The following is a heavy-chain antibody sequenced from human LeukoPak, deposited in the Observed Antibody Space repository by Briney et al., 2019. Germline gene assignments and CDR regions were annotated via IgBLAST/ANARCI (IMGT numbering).Heavy chain of an antibody. D-gene: IGHD6-13*01. CDR3: ARESLAAAGPANDH. V-gene: IGHV3-21*01. J-gene: IGHJ4*02. CDR1: GFTFSSYS. Sequence: PGGSLRLSCAASGFTFSSYSINWDRQAPGKGLEWVSSISSDGNYIYYADSVRGRFTISRDNARNSLYLLMNSLRAEDTAVFYCARESLAAAGPANDHWGQGTLVTVSS. CDR2: ISSDGNYI.